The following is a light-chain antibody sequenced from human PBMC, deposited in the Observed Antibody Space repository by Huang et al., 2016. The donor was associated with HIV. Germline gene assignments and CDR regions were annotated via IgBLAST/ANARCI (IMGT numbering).Light chain of an antibody. CDR3: QQYNNWPPGT. CDR2: GAS. Sequence: EIVMTQSPATLSVSPGDRATLSCRASQSVSSNLAWYQQKPGQAPRLLIYGASTRATGIPARFSGSGSGTEFTLTISSLQSEDFAVYYCQQYNNWPPGTLGQGTKVEIK. J-gene: IGKJ1*01. CDR1: QSVSSN. V-gene: IGKV3-15*01.